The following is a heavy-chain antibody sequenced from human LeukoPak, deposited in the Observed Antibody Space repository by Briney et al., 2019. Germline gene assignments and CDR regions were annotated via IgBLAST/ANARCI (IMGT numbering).Heavy chain of an antibody. V-gene: IGHV5-51*01. D-gene: IGHD6-19*01. J-gene: IGHJ4*02. CDR2: IYPGDSDT. CDR1: GYSFTSYW. Sequence: HGESLKISCKGSGYSFTSYWIGWVRQMPGKGLEWMGIIYPGDSDTRYSPSFQGQVTISADRSISTAYLQWSSLKASDTAMYYCASRIAVAGTASGLVFDYWGQGTLVTVSS. CDR3: ASRIAVAGTASGLVFDY.